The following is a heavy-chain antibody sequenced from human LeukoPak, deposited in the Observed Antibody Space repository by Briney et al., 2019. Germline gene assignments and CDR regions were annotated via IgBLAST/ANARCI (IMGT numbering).Heavy chain of an antibody. Sequence: GGSLRLSCAASGFTFSSYWVSWVRQAPGKGLEWVANIKQDGSEKYYVDSVKGRFTISRDNAKNSLYLQMNSLRAEDTAVYYCAREGASDAFDIWGQGTMVTVSS. J-gene: IGHJ3*02. CDR2: IKQDGSEK. CDR1: GFTFSSYW. V-gene: IGHV3-7*01. D-gene: IGHD1-26*01. CDR3: AREGASDAFDI.